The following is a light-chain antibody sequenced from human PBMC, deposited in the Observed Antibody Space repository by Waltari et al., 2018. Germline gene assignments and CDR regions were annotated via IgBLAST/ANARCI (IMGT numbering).Light chain of an antibody. CDR2: LVS. CDR1: QSLLHSNGYNY. V-gene: IGKV2-28*01. CDR3: MQALQTPRT. J-gene: IGKJ2*01. Sequence: EIVVTQSPLSLPVTPGEPASISCRSSQSLLHSNGYNYLDWYLQKPGQSPQLLIYLVSTRVSGVPDRFSGSGSGTDFTLKSNRVEAEDVGVYYCMQALQTPRTFGQGTKLEIK.